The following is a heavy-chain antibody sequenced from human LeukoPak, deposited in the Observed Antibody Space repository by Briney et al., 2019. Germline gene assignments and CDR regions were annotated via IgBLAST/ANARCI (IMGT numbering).Heavy chain of an antibody. CDR3: ARGYCSGTRCFDY. CDR1: GGSISSYY. D-gene: IGHD2-2*01. V-gene: IGHV4-59*01. J-gene: IGHJ4*02. Sequence: SETLSLTCTVSGGSISSYYWSWIRQPPGKGLDWIGYIYYNGPANYNPSLKSRVTISVDTSKNQFSLKLSSVTAADAAVYFCARGYCSGTRCFDYWGQGTLVTVSS. CDR2: IYYNGPA.